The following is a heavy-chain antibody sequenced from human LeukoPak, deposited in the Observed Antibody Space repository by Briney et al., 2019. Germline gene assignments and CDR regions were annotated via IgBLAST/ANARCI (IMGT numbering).Heavy chain of an antibody. Sequence: SETLSLTCTVSGGSISSYYWSWFRQPPGKGLEWIGDIYYSGSTNYNPSLKSRVTISVDTSKNQFSLKLTSVTAADTAVYFCVSANHFDYWGQGTLVTVSS. CDR3: VSANHFDY. CDR1: GGSISSYY. J-gene: IGHJ4*02. V-gene: IGHV4-59*01. CDR2: IYYSGST.